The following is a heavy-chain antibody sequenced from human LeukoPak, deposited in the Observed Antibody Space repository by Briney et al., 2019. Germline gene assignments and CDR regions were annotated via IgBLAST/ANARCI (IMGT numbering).Heavy chain of an antibody. J-gene: IGHJ4*02. CDR1: GGSISSGGYY. CDR2: IYYSGST. Sequence: SETLSLTCTVSGGSISSGGYYWSWIRQHPGKGLEWIGYIYYSGSTYYNPSLKSRVTTSVDTSKNQFSLKLSSVTAADTAIYYCSRESGAFCPFGYWGQGTLVIV. D-gene: IGHD1-26*01. CDR3: SRESGAFCPFGY. V-gene: IGHV4-31*03.